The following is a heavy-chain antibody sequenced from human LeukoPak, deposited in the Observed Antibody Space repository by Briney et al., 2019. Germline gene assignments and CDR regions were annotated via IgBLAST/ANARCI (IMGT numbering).Heavy chain of an antibody. D-gene: IGHD2-2*01. J-gene: IGHJ6*02. Sequence: PSETLSLTCAVYGGSFSGYYWSWIRQPPGKGLEWIGEINHSGSTNYNPSLKSRVTISVDTSKNQFSLKLSSVTAADTAVYYCARGRAKYQLPGVYYYYGMGVWGQGTTVTVSS. V-gene: IGHV4-34*01. CDR1: GGSFSGYY. CDR3: ARGRAKYQLPGVYYYYGMGV. CDR2: INHSGST.